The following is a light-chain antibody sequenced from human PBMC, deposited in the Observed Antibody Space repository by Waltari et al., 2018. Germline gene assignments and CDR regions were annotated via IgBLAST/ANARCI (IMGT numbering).Light chain of an antibody. CDR3: QQSYSTPPGFT. J-gene: IGKJ3*01. Sequence: DIQMTQSPSSLSASVGDRVTITCRASQSISGYLNWYQQKPGKAPKLLIYAASSLQSGVPSRFSGSGSGTDFTLTISSLQPEDFATYYCQQSYSTPPGFTFGPGTKVDIK. V-gene: IGKV1-39*01. CDR2: AAS. CDR1: QSISGY.